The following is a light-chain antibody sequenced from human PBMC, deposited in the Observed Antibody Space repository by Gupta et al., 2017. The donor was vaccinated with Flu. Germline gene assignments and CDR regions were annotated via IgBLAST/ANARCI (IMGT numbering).Light chain of an antibody. Sequence: VTPGEAASIACRSRQSLLNSNGYDYLDWYVQKPGQSPQLLIYLASYRASGVPDRFSGSGSGTDFTLKISRVEAEDAGVYYCMQARQTPRTFGQGTKVEIK. CDR2: LAS. CDR3: MQARQTPRT. J-gene: IGKJ1*01. V-gene: IGKV2-28*01. CDR1: QSLLNSNGYDY.